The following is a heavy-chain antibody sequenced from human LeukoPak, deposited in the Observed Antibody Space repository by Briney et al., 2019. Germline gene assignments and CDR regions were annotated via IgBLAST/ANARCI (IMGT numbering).Heavy chain of an antibody. J-gene: IGHJ3*02. CDR3: ARGVGATEGDAFDI. CDR2: INHSGST. CDR1: GGSFSGYY. V-gene: IGHV4-34*01. Sequence: PSETLSLTXAVYGGSFSGYYWSWIRQPPGKGLEWIGEINHSGSTNYNPSLKSRVTISVDTSKNQFSLKLSSVTAADTAVYYCARGVGATEGDAFDIWGQGTMVTVSS. D-gene: IGHD1-26*01.